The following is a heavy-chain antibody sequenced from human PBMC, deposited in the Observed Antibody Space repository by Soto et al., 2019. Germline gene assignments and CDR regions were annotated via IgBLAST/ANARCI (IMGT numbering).Heavy chain of an antibody. J-gene: IGHJ4*02. V-gene: IGHV3-48*03. Sequence: LKLSCAASGFTFSIHEMNWVRQAPGKGLEWVSYISSIGVATYYADSVKGRFTISRDNAKNSLYLQMNSLRAEDTAVYYCAREGRVGGIDYWGQGTPVTVSS. CDR3: AREGRVGGIDY. CDR1: GFTFSIHE. CDR2: ISSIGVAT. D-gene: IGHD6-19*01.